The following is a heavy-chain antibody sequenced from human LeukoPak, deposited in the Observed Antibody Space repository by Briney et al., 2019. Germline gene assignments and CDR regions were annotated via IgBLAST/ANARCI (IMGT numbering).Heavy chain of an antibody. J-gene: IGHJ6*02. Sequence: GRSLRLSCAASGFTFSSYGMHWVRQAPGKGLEWVAVIWYDGSNKYYADSVKGRFTISRDNSKNTLYLQMNSLRAEDTAVYYCAREYYDSYYYYGMDVWGQGTTVTASS. CDR3: AREYYDSYYYYGMDV. CDR2: IWYDGSNK. D-gene: IGHD3-3*01. CDR1: GFTFSSYG. V-gene: IGHV3-33*01.